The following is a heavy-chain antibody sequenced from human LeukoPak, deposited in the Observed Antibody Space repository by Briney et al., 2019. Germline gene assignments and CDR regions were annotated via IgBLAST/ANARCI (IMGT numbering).Heavy chain of an antibody. CDR2: ITSGGNI. CDR1: GFTFNNYA. CDR3: AKDGRVVVPSKWFDP. J-gene: IGHJ5*02. D-gene: IGHD2-2*01. Sequence: GGSLRLSCAASGFTFNNYAMNWVRQAPGKGLEWVSVITSGGNIYYADSVKGRFTISRDSSKNTLYLQMNSLRAEDTAVYYCAKDGRVVVPSKWFDPWGQGTLVTVSS. V-gene: IGHV3-23*01.